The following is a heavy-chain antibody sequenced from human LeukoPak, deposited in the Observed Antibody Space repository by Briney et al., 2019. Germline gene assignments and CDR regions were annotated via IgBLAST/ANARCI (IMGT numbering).Heavy chain of an antibody. CDR1: GFTFSSYA. J-gene: IGHJ4*02. D-gene: IGHD2-21*02. CDR2: ISGSGGST. V-gene: IGHV3-23*01. CDR3: EKDLGGSGDYRPY. Sequence: GGSLRLSCAASGFTFSSYAMSWVRQAPGKGLEWVSAISGSGGSTYYADSVKGRFTISRDNSKNTLYLQMNSLSAEDTAVYYCEKDLGGSGDYRPYWGQGSVVAVSS.